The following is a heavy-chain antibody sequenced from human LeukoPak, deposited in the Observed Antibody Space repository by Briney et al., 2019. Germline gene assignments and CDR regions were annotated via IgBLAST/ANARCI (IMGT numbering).Heavy chain of an antibody. CDR2: IYYSGST. CDR1: GGSISSYY. J-gene: IGHJ4*02. CDR3: ARLTFRSPDDY. V-gene: IGHV4-59*05. Sequence: PSETLSLTCTVSGGSISSYYWSWIRQPAGKGLEWIGSIYYSGSTYYNPSLKSRVTISVDTSKNQFSLKLSSVTAADTAVYYCARLTFRSPDDYWGQGTLVTVSS.